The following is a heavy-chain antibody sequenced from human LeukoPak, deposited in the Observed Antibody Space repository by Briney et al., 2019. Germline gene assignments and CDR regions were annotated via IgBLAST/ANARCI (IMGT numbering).Heavy chain of an antibody. CDR2: IWSDGSNK. J-gene: IGHJ4*02. V-gene: IGHV3-33*08. CDR3: ARPEVGRYYFDY. Sequence: GGSLRLSCEASGFIFSSYWMSWVRQAPGKGLEWVAVIWSDGSNKHYADSVKGRFTISRDNSKNTLYLQMNSLRGEDTSVYFCARPEVGRYYFDYWGQGTLVTVSS. CDR1: GFIFSSYW.